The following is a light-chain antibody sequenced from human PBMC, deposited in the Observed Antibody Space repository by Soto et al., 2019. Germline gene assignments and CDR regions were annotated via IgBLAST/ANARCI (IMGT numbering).Light chain of an antibody. CDR3: QQYNDWPPIT. CDR1: QSVSSN. J-gene: IGKJ5*01. CDR2: DAS. V-gene: IGKV3-15*01. Sequence: EIVMTQSPATLSVSPGERATLSCRASQSVSSNHLAWYQQKPGQAPRLLIYDASTRATVIPARFSGSGSGTEFTLTISSLQSEDFAVYYCQQYNDWPPITFGQGTRLEIK.